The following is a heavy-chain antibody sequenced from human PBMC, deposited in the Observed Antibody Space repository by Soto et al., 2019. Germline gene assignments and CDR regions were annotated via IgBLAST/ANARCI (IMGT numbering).Heavy chain of an antibody. D-gene: IGHD3-10*01. J-gene: IGHJ4*02. CDR3: ARDFSKAEVRGAPNN. Sequence: ASVKVSCKASGYTFTSYGISWVRQAPGQGLEWMGWISAYNGNTNYAQKLQGRVTMTTDTSTSTAYMELRSLRSDDTAVYYCARDFSKAEVRGAPNNWGQGTLVTVSS. CDR2: ISAYNGNT. CDR1: GYTFTSYG. V-gene: IGHV1-18*01.